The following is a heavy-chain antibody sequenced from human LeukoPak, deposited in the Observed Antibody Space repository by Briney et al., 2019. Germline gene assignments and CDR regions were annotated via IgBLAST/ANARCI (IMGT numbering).Heavy chain of an antibody. V-gene: IGHV3-21*01. J-gene: IGHJ3*02. D-gene: IGHD4-17*01. Sequence: GGSLRLSCAASGFTFTNYRMTWVRQAPGKGLEWVSSISSTSGYIFYADSVQGRFTISRDNAKSSLYLQMNSLGAEDTAVYYCARENGDYADAFDIWGQGTMVTVSS. CDR3: ARENGDYADAFDI. CDR1: GFTFTNYR. CDR2: ISSTSGYI.